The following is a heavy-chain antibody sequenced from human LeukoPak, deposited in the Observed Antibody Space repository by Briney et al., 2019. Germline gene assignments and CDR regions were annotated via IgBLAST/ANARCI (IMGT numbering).Heavy chain of an antibody. CDR1: GGSISRSSYY. V-gene: IGHV4-39*01. CDR2: LYYSGST. D-gene: IGHD5-12*01. Sequence: SETLSLTCSVSGGSISRSSYYWGWIRQPPGKGLEWIGSLYYSGSTYHNPSLKSRVTISVDTSKNQFSLKLSSVTAADTAFYYCARHTWQWLPFDDWGQGTQVTISS. J-gene: IGHJ4*02. CDR3: ARHTWQWLPFDD.